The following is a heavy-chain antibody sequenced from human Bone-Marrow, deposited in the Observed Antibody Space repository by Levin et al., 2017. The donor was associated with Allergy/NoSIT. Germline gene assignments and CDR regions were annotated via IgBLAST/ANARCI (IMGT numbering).Heavy chain of an antibody. J-gene: IGHJ6*02. CDR3: ARAISVAPGRAYYFYGMDV. V-gene: IGHV3-21*06. CDR1: GFTFNSYS. D-gene: IGHD6-19*01. CDR2: ISISSSKI. Sequence: GESLKISCVASGFTFNSYSLNWVRQAPGKGLEWVSFISISSSKIFYADSVKGRFTISRDNANNSLYLQMNSLRAEDTAIYYCARAISVAPGRAYYFYGMDVWGQGTAVTVSS.